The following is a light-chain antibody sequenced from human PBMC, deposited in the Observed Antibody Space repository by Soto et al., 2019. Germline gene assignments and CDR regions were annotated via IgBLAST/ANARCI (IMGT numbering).Light chain of an antibody. CDR2: EVT. Sequence: QSVLTQPRSVSGSPGQSVTISCTGTSSDVGRYNHVSWYQQHPGKAPKLMISEVTNRPSGVSNRFSGSKSGNTASLTISRLQAEDEADYYCASYRTINTYVFGTGTKVTVL. CDR3: ASYRTINTYV. CDR1: SSDVGRYNH. V-gene: IGLV2-14*01. J-gene: IGLJ1*01.